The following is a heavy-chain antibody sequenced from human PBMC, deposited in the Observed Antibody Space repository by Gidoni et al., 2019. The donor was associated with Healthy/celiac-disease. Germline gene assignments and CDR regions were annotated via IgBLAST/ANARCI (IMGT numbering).Heavy chain of an antibody. V-gene: IGHV3-48*01. J-gene: IGHJ5*02. CDR3: ASNYGNLPSGIDP. Sequence: GQLVESGGGLVQPGGSLRLSCAASGFTFSSYSMNWVRQAPGKGLEWVSYISSSRSTIYYADSVKGRFPISRDNAKNSLYLQKNSLRAEDTDVYNCASNYGNLPSGIDPWGQGTLVTVSS. CDR1: GFTFSSYS. CDR2: ISSSRSTI. D-gene: IGHD4-4*01.